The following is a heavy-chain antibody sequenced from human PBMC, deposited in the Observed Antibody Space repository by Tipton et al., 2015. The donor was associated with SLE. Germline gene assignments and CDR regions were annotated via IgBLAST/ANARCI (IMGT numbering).Heavy chain of an antibody. V-gene: IGHV4-61*02. D-gene: IGHD5-12*01. J-gene: IGHJ4*02. CDR2: IYNSGIT. CDR1: GDSFSSGSSS. CDR3: ARVSRGYSGYEWAGFFDY. Sequence: TLSLTCTVSGDSFSSGSSSWNWVRQPAGKGLEWIGPIYNSGITNYNPSLKSRVTISVDMSENQFSVKLTSVTAADTAVYHCARVSRGYSGYEWAGFFDYWGQGALVTVSS.